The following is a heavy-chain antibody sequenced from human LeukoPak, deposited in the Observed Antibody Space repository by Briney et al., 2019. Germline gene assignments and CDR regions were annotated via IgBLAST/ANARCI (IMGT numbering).Heavy chain of an antibody. V-gene: IGHV1-24*01. Sequence: ASVKVSCKVSGDTLSELPMHWVRQAPGKGLEWMGGFDPGAGEILYAQQFQGRVTMTEDTSTDTAYMELTSLRSEDSGVYFCAAGGIYSLLDYWGQGTLVTVSS. D-gene: IGHD3-10*01. CDR2: FDPGAGEI. CDR3: AAGGIYSLLDY. J-gene: IGHJ4*02. CDR1: GDTLSELP.